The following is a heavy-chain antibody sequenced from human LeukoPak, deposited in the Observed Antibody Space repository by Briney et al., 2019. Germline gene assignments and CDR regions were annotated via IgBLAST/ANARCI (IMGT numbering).Heavy chain of an antibody. CDR1: GGSFSGYY. CDR2: INHSGST. J-gene: IGHJ6*03. V-gene: IGHV4-34*01. D-gene: IGHD3-10*01. Sequence: SETLSLTCAVYGGSFSGYYWSWIRQPPGKGLEWIGEINHSGSTNYNPSLKSRVTISVDTSKNQFSLKLRSVTAADTAVYYCARAGVYYYYYYMDVWGKGTTVTISS. CDR3: ARAGVYYYYYYMDV.